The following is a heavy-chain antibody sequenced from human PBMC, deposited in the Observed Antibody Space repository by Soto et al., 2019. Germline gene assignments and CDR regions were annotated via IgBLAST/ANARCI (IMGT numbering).Heavy chain of an antibody. D-gene: IGHD6-19*01. CDR2: ISDGGERT. J-gene: IGHJ4*01. V-gene: IGHV3-23*01. CDR1: GFTFSDYV. CDR3: AIAMAGKWHPFDY. Sequence: PGGSLRLSCVASGFTFSDYVMSWVRQVPGKGLEWVSSISDGGERTDYRDSVRGRFTISRDNARFTLHLQMNSLRVDDTAVYYCAIAMAGKWHPFDYWGHGTLVTVSS.